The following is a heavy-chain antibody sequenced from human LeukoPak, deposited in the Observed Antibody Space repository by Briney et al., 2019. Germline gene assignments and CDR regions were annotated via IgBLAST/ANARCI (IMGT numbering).Heavy chain of an antibody. V-gene: IGHV4-34*01. D-gene: IGHD4-23*01. CDR3: ARHATQRWAGGHYFDY. Sequence: PSETLSLTCAVYGGSFSGYYWSWIRQPPGKGLEWIGEINHSGSTNYNPSLKSRVTISVDTSKNQFSLKLSSVTAADTAVYYCARHATQRWAGGHYFDYWGQGTLVTVSS. CDR2: INHSGST. J-gene: IGHJ4*02. CDR1: GGSFSGYY.